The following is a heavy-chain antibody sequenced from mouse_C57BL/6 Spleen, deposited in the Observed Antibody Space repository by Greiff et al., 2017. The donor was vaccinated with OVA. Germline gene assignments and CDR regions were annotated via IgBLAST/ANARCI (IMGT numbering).Heavy chain of an antibody. V-gene: IGHV1-64*01. CDR2: IHPNSGST. D-gene: IGHD3-2*02. CDR3: ARGGWSAWFAY. CDR1: GYTFTSYW. Sequence: VQLQQPGAELVKPGASVKLSCKASGYTFTSYWMHWVKQRPGQGLEWIGMIHPNSGSTNYNEKFKSKATLTVDTSSSTAYMQLSSLTSEDSAVYYCARGGWSAWFAYWGQGTLVTVSA. J-gene: IGHJ3*01.